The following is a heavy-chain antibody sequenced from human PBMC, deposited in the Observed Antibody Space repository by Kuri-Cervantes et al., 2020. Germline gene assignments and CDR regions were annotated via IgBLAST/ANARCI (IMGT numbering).Heavy chain of an antibody. Sequence: ASVKVSCKASGYTFTGYYMHWVRQAPGQGLEWMGWINPNSGGTNYAQKFQGRVTMTRDTSISTAYMELSRLRSDDTAVYYCATSYSSSWYVYYYYYMDVWGKGTTVTVSS. D-gene: IGHD6-13*01. CDR3: ATSYSSSWYVYYYYYMDV. CDR1: GYTFTGYY. CDR2: INPNSGGT. J-gene: IGHJ6*03. V-gene: IGHV1-2*02.